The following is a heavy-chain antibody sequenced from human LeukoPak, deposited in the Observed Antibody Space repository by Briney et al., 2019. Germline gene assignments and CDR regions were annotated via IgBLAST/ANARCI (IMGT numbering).Heavy chain of an antibody. CDR1: GFSLSTRGVG. J-gene: IGHJ4*02. V-gene: IGHV2-5*02. Sequence: KLSGPTLVNPTQTLTLTCTFSGFSLSTRGVGVGWIRQPPGRALEWLALIYWDDDRRYSPSLKSRLTITKDTSKNQVVLTMTNMDPVDTATYFCAHRKNYYDSSVFDNWGQGTLVTVSS. CDR3: AHRKNYYDSSVFDN. CDR2: IYWDDDR. D-gene: IGHD3-22*01.